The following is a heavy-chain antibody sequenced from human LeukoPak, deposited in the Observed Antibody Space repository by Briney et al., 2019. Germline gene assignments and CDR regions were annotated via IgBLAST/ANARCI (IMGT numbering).Heavy chain of an antibody. V-gene: IGHV1-2*06. Sequence: ASVRVSCKASGYTFTGYYMHWVRQAPRQGLEWMGRINPNSDGTNYAQKFQGRVTMTRDTSISTAYMELSRLRSDDTAVYYCARDYHYYDSSGYPGVYKNWRQGTLVTVSS. CDR3: ARDYHYYDSSGYPGVYKN. J-gene: IGHJ4*02. D-gene: IGHD3-22*01. CDR1: GYTFTGYY. CDR2: INPNSDGT.